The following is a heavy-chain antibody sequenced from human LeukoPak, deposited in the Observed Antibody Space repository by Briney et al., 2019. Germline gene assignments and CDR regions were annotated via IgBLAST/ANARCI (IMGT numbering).Heavy chain of an antibody. CDR1: GYTFTGYY. V-gene: IGHV3-64*01. CDR3: ARVDYGSGCDS. J-gene: IGHJ4*02. CDR2: IDSNGHRT. D-gene: IGHD6-19*01. Sequence: GASVKVSCKASGYTFTGYYMHWVRQAPGKGLEFVSAIDSNGHRTYYGNSVKGRFTIFRDISKNTLYLQMDSLRAEDMAVYYCARVDYGSGCDSWGQGTLVTVSS.